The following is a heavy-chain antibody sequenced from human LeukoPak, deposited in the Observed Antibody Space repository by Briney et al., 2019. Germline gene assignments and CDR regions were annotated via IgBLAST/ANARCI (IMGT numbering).Heavy chain of an antibody. V-gene: IGHV2-26*01. CDR3: ARATVTTNAFDI. D-gene: IGHD4-17*01. CDR2: IFSNDEK. J-gene: IGHJ3*02. Sequence: ETLSLTCTVSGGSISSSSYYWGWIRQPPGKGLEWVAHIFSNDEKSYSTSLKSRLTISKDTSKSQVILTMTNMDPVDTATYYCARATVTTNAFDIWGQGTMVTVSS. CDR1: GGSISSSSYY.